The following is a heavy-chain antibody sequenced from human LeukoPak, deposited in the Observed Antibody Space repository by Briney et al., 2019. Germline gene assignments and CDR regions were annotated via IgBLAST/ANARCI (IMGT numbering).Heavy chain of an antibody. CDR3: ARDEQWLATFDY. Sequence: GGSLRLSCAASGFTFSSYAMHWVRQAPGKGLEWVAVTSYDGSNKYYAGFVKGRFTVSRDNSKNTLYLQMNSLRAEDTAVYYCARDEQWLATFDYWGQGTLVTVSS. CDR1: GFTFSSYA. J-gene: IGHJ4*02. D-gene: IGHD6-19*01. V-gene: IGHV3-30-3*01. CDR2: TSYDGSNK.